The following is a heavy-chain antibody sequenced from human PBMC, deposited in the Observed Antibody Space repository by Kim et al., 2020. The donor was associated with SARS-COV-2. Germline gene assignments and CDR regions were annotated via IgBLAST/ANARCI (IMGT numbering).Heavy chain of an antibody. CDR3: ARDYYYDT. J-gene: IGHJ4*02. CDR2: KGSNK. Sequence: KGSNKYYADSVKGRFTISRDNSKTTLYLQMNSLRAENTAVYYCARDYYYDTWGQGTLVTVSS. V-gene: IGHV3-30*01.